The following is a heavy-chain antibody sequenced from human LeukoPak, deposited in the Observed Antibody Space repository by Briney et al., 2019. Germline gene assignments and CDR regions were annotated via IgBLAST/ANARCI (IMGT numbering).Heavy chain of an antibody. V-gene: IGHV3-30*04. J-gene: IGHJ4*02. Sequence: GRSLRLSCAASGFTFSSYAMHWVRQAPGKGLEWVAVISYDGSNKYYADSVKGRFTISRDNSKNTLYLQMNSLRAEDTAVYYCARARGYSGYALGDYWGQGTQVTVSS. D-gene: IGHD5-12*01. CDR1: GFTFSSYA. CDR3: ARARGYSGYALGDY. CDR2: ISYDGSNK.